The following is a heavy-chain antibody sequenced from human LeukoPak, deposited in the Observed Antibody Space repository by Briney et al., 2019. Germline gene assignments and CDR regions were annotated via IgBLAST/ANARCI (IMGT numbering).Heavy chain of an antibody. CDR2: INAYNGNT. V-gene: IGHV1-18*01. Sequence: ASVNVSCKASGYTFTSYGISWVRQAPGQGLEWMGWINAYNGNTNYAHKLQGRVTMTTDTSTSTAYMELRSLRSDDTAVYYCARARPRGYDFWSGYYRGGNDYWGQGTLVTVSS. CDR1: GYTFTSYG. J-gene: IGHJ4*02. CDR3: ARARPRGYDFWSGYYRGGNDY. D-gene: IGHD3-3*01.